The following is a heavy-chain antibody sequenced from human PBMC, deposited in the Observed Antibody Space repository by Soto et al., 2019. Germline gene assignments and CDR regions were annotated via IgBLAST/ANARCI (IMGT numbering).Heavy chain of an antibody. V-gene: IGHV3-74*01. CDR1: GFTFSSHW. Sequence: GGSLRLSCAASGFTFSSHWMHWVRQAPGKGLVWVSRINSDGGSTSYADSVKGRFTISRDNAKNTLYLQMNSLRAEDTAVYYCARDRYSGIPRTTCDYWGQGTLVTVSS. D-gene: IGHD1-20*01. CDR3: ARDRYSGIPRTTCDY. CDR2: INSDGGST. J-gene: IGHJ4*02.